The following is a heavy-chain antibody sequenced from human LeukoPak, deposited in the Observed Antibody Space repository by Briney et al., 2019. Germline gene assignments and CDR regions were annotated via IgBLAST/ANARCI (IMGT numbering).Heavy chain of an antibody. CDR2: ITPIFGTA. CDR1: GGTFSRFT. Sequence: SVKVSRKAYGGTFSRFTISWVRQAPGQGSEWMGGITPIFGTANFAQKFQGRVSITADGSTSTAFMELSSLRSEDTAVYYCAREWGLESSGYYYAYWGQGTLVTVSS. V-gene: IGHV1-69*01. CDR3: AREWGLESSGYYYAY. D-gene: IGHD3-22*01. J-gene: IGHJ4*02.